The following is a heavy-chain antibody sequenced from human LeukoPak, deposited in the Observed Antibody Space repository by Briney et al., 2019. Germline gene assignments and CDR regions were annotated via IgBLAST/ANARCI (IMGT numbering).Heavy chain of an antibody. CDR1: GFTFDDYA. V-gene: IGHV3-9*01. D-gene: IGHD1-26*01. J-gene: IGHJ3*02. Sequence: GGSLRLSCASSGFTFDDYAMHWVRQGPVKGLEWVSGIRWNSEDIGYAASVKGRFTISRDNAKNSLYLQMDSLKFEDTALYYRARSAGVGADRTDVYDIWGQGTRVTVSS. CDR3: ARSAGVGADRTDVYDI. CDR2: IRWNSEDI.